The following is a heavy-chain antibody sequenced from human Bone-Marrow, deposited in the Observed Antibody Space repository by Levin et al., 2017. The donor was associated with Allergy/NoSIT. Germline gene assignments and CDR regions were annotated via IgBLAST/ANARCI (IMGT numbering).Heavy chain of an antibody. D-gene: IGHD4-17*01. V-gene: IGHV4-31*03. CDR1: GGSISSGGYY. CDR2: IYYSGST. J-gene: IGHJ2*01. Sequence: SETLSLTCTVSGGSISSGGYYWSWIRQHPGKGLEWIGYIYYSGSTYYNPSLKSRVTISVDTSKNQFSLKLSSVTAADTAVYYGARGPTVNDPGVFDRWGRGTLVTVSS. CDR3: ARGPTVNDPGVFDR.